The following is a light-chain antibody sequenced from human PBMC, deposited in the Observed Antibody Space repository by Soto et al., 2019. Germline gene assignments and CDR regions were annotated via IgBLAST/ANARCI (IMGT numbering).Light chain of an antibody. CDR1: QSVSSN. CDR2: GAS. CDR3: QQYNNSLPFT. Sequence: EIVMTQSPATLSVSPGERATLSCRASQSVSSNLAWYQQKPVQAPRLLIYGASTRATGIPARFSGSGSGTEFTLTISSLQSEDFAVYYCQQYNNSLPFTFGPGTKVDIK. J-gene: IGKJ3*01. V-gene: IGKV3-15*01.